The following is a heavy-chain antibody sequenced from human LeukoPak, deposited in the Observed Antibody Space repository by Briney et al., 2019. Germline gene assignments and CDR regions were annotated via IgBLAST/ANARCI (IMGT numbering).Heavy chain of an antibody. CDR3: AREGNGPSWSGPPLGLLLG. D-gene: IGHD2-8*01. CDR1: GFTFSSYG. J-gene: IGHJ4*02. V-gene: IGHV3-23*01. CDR2: ISGSGGNT. Sequence: GGSLRLSCAASGFTFSSYGMSWVRQAPGKGLEWVSTISGSGGNTYYADSVKGRFTISRDNSKNTLYLQMNSLRAEDTAVYYCAREGNGPSWSGPPLGLLLGWGQGTLVTVSS.